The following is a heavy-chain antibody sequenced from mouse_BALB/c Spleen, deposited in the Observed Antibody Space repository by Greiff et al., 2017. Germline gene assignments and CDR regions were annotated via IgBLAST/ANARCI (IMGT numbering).Heavy chain of an antibody. CDR1: GYTFTDYN. D-gene: IGHD1-2*01. V-gene: IGHV1-18*01. CDR3: AREGFTTAYFDY. J-gene: IGHJ2*01. Sequence: VQLKQSGPELVKPGASVKIPCKASGYTFTDYNMDWVKQSHGKSLEWIGDINPNNGGTIYNQKFKGKATLTVDKSSSTAYMELRSLTSEDTAVYYCAREGFTTAYFDYWGQGTTLTVSS. CDR2: INPNNGGT.